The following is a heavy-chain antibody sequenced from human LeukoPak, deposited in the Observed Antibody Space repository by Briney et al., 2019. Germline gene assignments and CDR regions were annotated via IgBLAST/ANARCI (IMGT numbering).Heavy chain of an antibody. V-gene: IGHV3-21*01. J-gene: IGHJ6*04. CDR1: GFTFSSYS. CDR2: ISSSSSYI. Sequence: GGSLRLTCAASGFTFSSYSMDWVRQAPGKGLEWVSSISSSSSYIYYADSVKGRFTISRDNAKNSLYLQMNSLRAEDTAVYYCARDRLGYCSSTSCYFHVMDVWGKGTTVTVSS. D-gene: IGHD2-2*01. CDR3: ARDRLGYCSSTSCYFHVMDV.